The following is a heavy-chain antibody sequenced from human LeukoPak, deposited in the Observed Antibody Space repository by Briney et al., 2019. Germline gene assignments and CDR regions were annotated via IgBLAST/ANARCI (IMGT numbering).Heavy chain of an antibody. D-gene: IGHD6-19*01. CDR1: GGSISSHY. Sequence: SETLSLTCTVSGGSISSHYWSWIRQPPGKGLEWIGYIYYSGSTNYNPSLKSRVTISVDTSKNQFSLKLSSVTAADTAVYYCALGIAVAGPFDYWGQGTLVTVSS. V-gene: IGHV4-59*11. CDR3: ALGIAVAGPFDY. J-gene: IGHJ4*02. CDR2: IYYSGST.